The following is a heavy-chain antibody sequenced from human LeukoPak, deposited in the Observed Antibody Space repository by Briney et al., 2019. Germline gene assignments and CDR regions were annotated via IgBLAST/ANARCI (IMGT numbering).Heavy chain of an antibody. CDR3: ARAIRRITIFGVVNPYYFDY. CDR1: GGSISSSSYY. CDR2: IYYSGST. V-gene: IGHV4-39*07. J-gene: IGHJ4*02. Sequence: SETLSLTCTVSGGSISSSSYYWGWIRQPPGKGLEWIGSIYYSGSTYYNPSLKSRVTISVDTSKNQFSLKLSSVTAADTAVYYCARAIRRITIFGVVNPYYFDYWGQGTLVTVSS. D-gene: IGHD3-3*01.